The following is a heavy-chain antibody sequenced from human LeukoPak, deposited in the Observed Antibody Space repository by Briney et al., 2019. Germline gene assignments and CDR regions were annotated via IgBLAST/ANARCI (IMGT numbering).Heavy chain of an antibody. D-gene: IGHD3-10*01. V-gene: IGHV3-21*01. J-gene: IGHJ4*02. CDR3: ARDPADYGSGSYYDY. CDR1: GFTFSSYS. CDR2: ISSSSSYI. Sequence: GGSLRLSCAASGFTFSSYSMNWVGQAQGKGLEWVSSISSSSSYIYYADSVKGRFTISRDNAKNSLYLQMTSLRAEDTAVYYCARDPADYGSGSYYDYWGQGTLVTVSS.